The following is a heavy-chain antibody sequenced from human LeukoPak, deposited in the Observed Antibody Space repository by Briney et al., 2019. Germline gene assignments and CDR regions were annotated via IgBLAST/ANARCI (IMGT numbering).Heavy chain of an antibody. J-gene: IGHJ4*02. Sequence: GGSLRLSCAASVFTFSSYDMHWVRQATGKGLEWVSAIGTAGDPYYPGSVKGRFTISRENAKNSLYLQMNSLRAGDTAVYYCARGYCSGGSCYAPNDKFDYWGQGTLVTVSS. CDR2: IGTAGDP. D-gene: IGHD2-15*01. CDR3: ARGYCSGGSCYAPNDKFDY. CDR1: VFTFSSYD. V-gene: IGHV3-13*05.